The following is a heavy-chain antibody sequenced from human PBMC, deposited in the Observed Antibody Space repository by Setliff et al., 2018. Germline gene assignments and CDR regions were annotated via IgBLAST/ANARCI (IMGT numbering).Heavy chain of an antibody. D-gene: IGHD2-2*01. CDR2: IIPNFGTT. V-gene: IGHV1-69*05. CDR3: AREVVVVKSAINYYYYMDV. CDR1: GFVFTNYA. Sequence: SVKVSCKASGFVFTNYAITWVRQAPGQGLEWMGGIIPNFGTTSYAQKFQGRVTITTDESTNTAYMELSSLRSDDTAVFYCAREVVVVKSAINYYYYMDVWGKGTTVTVSS. J-gene: IGHJ6*03.